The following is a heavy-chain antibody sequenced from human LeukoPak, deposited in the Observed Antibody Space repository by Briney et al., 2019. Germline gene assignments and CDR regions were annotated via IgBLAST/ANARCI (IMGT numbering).Heavy chain of an antibody. V-gene: IGHV3-49*04. Sequence: PGGSLRLSCTASGFTFGDYAMSWVRQAPGKGLEWVGFIRSKAYGGTTEYAASVKGRFTISRDDSKSIAYLQVNSLKTEDTAVYYCSRVRGYSYGYGDYWGQETLVTVSA. CDR1: GFTFGDYA. CDR3: SRVRGYSYGYGDY. CDR2: IRSKAYGGTT. D-gene: IGHD5-18*01. J-gene: IGHJ4*02.